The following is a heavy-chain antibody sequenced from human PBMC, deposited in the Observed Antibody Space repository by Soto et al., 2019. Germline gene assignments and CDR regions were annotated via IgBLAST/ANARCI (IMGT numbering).Heavy chain of an antibody. V-gene: IGHV1-45*02. D-gene: IGHD5-12*01. CDR3: VGGYSGLDLDY. Sequence: SVKVSCKASGYTFTYRYLHWVRQAPGQALEWMGWITPFNGNTNYAQKFQDRVTITRDRSMSTAYMELSSLRSEDTAMYYCVGGYSGLDLDYWGQGTLVTVPS. CDR2: ITPFNGNT. CDR1: GYTFTYRY. J-gene: IGHJ4*02.